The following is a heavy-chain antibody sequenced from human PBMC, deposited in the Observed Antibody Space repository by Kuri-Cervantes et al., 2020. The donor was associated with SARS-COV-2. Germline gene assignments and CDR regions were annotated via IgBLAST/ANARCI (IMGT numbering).Heavy chain of an antibody. CDR3: AKDRVGVQDF. J-gene: IGHJ4*02. CDR2: ISHDGKNK. V-gene: IGHV3-30*18. CDR1: GFNFSRTD. Sequence: GSLRLSCAASGFNFSRTDMHWVRQAPGKGLEWVAVISHDGKNKKCIASGKGRFTISRDNSQNTLYLHMKSLRSEDTAMYYCAKDRVGVQDFWDQGTLVTVSS. D-gene: IGHD2-21*01.